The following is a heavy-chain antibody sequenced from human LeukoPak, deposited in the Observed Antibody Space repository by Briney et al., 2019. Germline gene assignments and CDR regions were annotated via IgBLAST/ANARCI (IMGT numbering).Heavy chain of an antibody. CDR3: ARVDWELLDGDFDY. V-gene: IGHV3-48*04. Sequence: TGGSLRLSCAASGFTFSSYSMTWVRQAPGKGLEWVAYISSSRATIFYAESVKGRFTVSRDHAKNSLHLQMNSLRGDDTAVYYCARVDWELLDGDFDYWGQGTLVTVSA. D-gene: IGHD1-26*01. J-gene: IGHJ4*02. CDR1: GFTFSSYS. CDR2: ISSSRATI.